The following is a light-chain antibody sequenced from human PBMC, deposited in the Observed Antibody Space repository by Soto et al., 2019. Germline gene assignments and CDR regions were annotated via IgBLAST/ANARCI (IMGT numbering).Light chain of an antibody. CDR2: AAS. CDR1: QGISSY. V-gene: IGKV1-9*01. J-gene: IGKJ5*01. CDR3: QQHDTYPIT. Sequence: DVQLTQSPTFLSASVGDRVTITCRASQGISSYLAWYQQKPGKAPKLLISAASTLQSGVPSRFSGSRSGTEFTLTISSLQPEDSTTYYCQQHDTYPITFGQGTRLEIK.